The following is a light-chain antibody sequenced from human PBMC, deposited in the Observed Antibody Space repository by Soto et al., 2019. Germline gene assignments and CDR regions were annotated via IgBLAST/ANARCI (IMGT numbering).Light chain of an antibody. CDR1: QSISSW. V-gene: IGKV1-5*01. CDR2: DAS. CDR3: QQYSTYT. Sequence: DIQMTQSPSTLSAFVGARVTITCRASQSISSWLAWYQQQPGQAPQLLIYDASSLQSGVPSRFGGSGSGTDFTLTISSLQPDDFATYYCQQYSTYTFGQGTRLEIK. J-gene: IGKJ5*01.